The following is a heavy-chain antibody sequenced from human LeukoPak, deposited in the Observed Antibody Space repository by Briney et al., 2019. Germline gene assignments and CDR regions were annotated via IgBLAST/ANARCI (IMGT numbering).Heavy chain of an antibody. CDR1: GFTFSNYA. V-gene: IGHV3-30*01. CDR2: ISYDGSNK. Sequence: GGSLRLSCAASGFTFSNYAMHWVRQAPGKGLEWVAVISYDGSNKYYADSVKGRFTISRDNSKNTLYLQMNSLRVEDTAVYYCARAKGAIVVLGAIGVFLLPPDWFDPWGQGTLVTVSS. CDR3: ARAKGAIVVLGAIGVFLLPPDWFDP. J-gene: IGHJ5*02. D-gene: IGHD2-2*01.